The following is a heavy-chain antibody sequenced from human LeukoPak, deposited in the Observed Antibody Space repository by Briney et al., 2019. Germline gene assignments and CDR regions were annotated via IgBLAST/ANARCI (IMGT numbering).Heavy chain of an antibody. CDR3: ARKLGILTGYYGFDY. CDR2: ISSSSSTI. J-gene: IGHJ4*02. CDR1: GFTFSIYA. V-gene: IGHV3-48*01. D-gene: IGHD3-9*01. Sequence: GGSLRLSCATSGFTFSIYAMNWVRQAPGKGLEWVSYISSSSSTIYYADSVKGRFTISRDNAKNSLYLQMNSLRAEDTAVYYCARKLGILTGYYGFDYWGQGTLVTVSS.